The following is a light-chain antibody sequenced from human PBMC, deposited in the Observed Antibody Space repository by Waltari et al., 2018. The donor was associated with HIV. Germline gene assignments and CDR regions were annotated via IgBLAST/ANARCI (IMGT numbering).Light chain of an antibody. CDR3: QQSYSTPQT. CDR1: QSISSY. Sequence: DIQMTQSPSSLSASVGARVTITCRASQSISSYLNWYQQKPGKAPKLLIYAASSLQSGVPSRFSGSGSGTDFTLTISSLQPEDFATYYCQQSYSTPQTFGQGTKLEIK. V-gene: IGKV1-39*01. J-gene: IGKJ2*01. CDR2: AAS.